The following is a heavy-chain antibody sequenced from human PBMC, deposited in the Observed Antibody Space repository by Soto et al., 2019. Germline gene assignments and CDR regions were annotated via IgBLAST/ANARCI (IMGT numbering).Heavy chain of an antibody. Sequence: PSETLSLTCKVYGGSFSGYFWNWIRQSPGKGLEWIGKVNHNGRNNYNPSLKSRVTISLDMSKKQISLKLTSVTAADTAVYYCARGGSSDWQVAFDFWGQETMVTVSS. V-gene: IGHV4-34*01. CDR3: ARGGSSDWQVAFDF. J-gene: IGHJ3*01. CDR2: VNHNGRN. CDR1: GGSFSGYF. D-gene: IGHD6-19*01.